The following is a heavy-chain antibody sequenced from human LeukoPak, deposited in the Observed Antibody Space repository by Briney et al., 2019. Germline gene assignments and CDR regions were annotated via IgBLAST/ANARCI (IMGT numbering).Heavy chain of an antibody. D-gene: IGHD2-2*01. CDR3: ARNPHCSSTSCYEYDRRGAFDI. CDR2: ISSSSSYI. V-gene: IGHV3-21*01. Sequence: GGSLRLSCAASGFTFSSYSMNWVRQAPGKGLEWVSSISSSSSYIYYADSVKGRFTISRDNAKNSLYLQMNSLRAEDTAVYYCARNPHCSSTSCYEYDRRGAFDIWGRGTMVTVSS. J-gene: IGHJ3*02. CDR1: GFTFSSYS.